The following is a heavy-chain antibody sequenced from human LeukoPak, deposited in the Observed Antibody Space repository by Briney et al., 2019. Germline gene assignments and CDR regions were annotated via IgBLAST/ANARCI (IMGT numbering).Heavy chain of an antibody. CDR2: INSDGTMT. V-gene: IGHV3-74*01. J-gene: IGHJ6*02. Sequence: PGGSLRLSCGASGFTLRNYWMHWVCQAPGKGLVWVSRINSDGTMTNYADSVKGRFTISRDNAKNTLHLQMNSLRAEDTAVYYCARGLAVAGNCMDVWGQGTTVTVSS. D-gene: IGHD6-19*01. CDR1: GFTLRNYW. CDR3: ARGLAVAGNCMDV.